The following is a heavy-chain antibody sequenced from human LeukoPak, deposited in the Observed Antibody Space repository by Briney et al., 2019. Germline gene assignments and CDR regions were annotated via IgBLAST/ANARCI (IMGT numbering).Heavy chain of an antibody. D-gene: IGHD2-2*01. Sequence: SGRSLRLSCAASGFPFSSYGMHWVRQAPGKGLEWVAIIWDDGSNQYYADSVKGRFTISRDNSKNTLYLQMNSLRAEDTAVYYCARDYCSSCSCQDYWGQGTLVTVSS. CDR1: GFPFSSYG. CDR2: IWDDGSNQ. V-gene: IGHV3-33*01. CDR3: ARDYCSSCSCQDY. J-gene: IGHJ4*02.